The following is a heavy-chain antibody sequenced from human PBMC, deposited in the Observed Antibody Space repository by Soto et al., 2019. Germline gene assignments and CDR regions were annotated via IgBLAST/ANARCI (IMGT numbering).Heavy chain of an antibody. CDR3: AKGPTLVFPQLGN. Sequence: EVQLLESGGGLVQPGGSLRLSCAASGFTFSNFAMSWVRQAPGKGLEWVSAISGGATSTYYADIVKGRFTISRDNSKNPLSLQMNGLRVEDTALYYCAKGPTLVFPQLGNWGPGTLVTGSP. V-gene: IGHV3-23*01. CDR1: GFTFSNFA. CDR2: ISGGATST. D-gene: IGHD2-2*01. J-gene: IGHJ4*02.